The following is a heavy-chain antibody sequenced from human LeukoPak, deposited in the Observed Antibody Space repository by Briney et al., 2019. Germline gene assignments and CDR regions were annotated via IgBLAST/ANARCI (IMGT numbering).Heavy chain of an antibody. CDR1: GGTFSSYA. CDR2: ITPIFGTA. J-gene: IGHJ4*02. CDR3: ASEPLAYCGGDCYSPFDY. Sequence: ASVKVSCKASGGTFSSYAISWVRQAPGQGLEWMGGITPIFGTANYAQKFQGRVTITADESTSTAYMELSSLRSEDTAVYYCASEPLAYCGGDCYSPFDYWGQGTLVTVSS. V-gene: IGHV1-69*13. D-gene: IGHD2-21*01.